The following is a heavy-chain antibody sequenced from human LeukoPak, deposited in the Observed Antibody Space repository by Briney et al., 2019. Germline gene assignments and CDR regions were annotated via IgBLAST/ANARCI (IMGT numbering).Heavy chain of an antibody. D-gene: IGHD2-2*01. Sequence: PGGSLSLSCTAYGFTFGDYAMSWVRQAPGKGLEWVGFIRSKAYGGTTGYAASVKGRFTISRDDSKSIAYLQMNSLKTEDTAVYYCTRGLVVPAANGYWGQGTLVTVSS. CDR2: IRSKAYGGTT. V-gene: IGHV3-49*04. CDR1: GFTFGDYA. CDR3: TRGLVVPAANGY. J-gene: IGHJ4*02.